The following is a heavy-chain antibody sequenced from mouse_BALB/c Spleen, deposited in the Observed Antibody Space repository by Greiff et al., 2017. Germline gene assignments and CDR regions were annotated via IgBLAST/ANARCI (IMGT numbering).Heavy chain of an antibody. Sequence: VQLQQSGAELVRPGTSVTVSCKASGYAFTNYLIEWVKQRPGQGLEWIGVINPGSGGTNYNEKFKGKATLTADKSSSTAYMQLSSLTSDDSAVYFCARSDYGSSRYAMDYWGQGTSVTVSS. D-gene: IGHD1-1*01. CDR2: INPGSGGT. J-gene: IGHJ4*01. CDR1: GYAFTNYL. V-gene: IGHV1-54*01. CDR3: ARSDYGSSRYAMDY.